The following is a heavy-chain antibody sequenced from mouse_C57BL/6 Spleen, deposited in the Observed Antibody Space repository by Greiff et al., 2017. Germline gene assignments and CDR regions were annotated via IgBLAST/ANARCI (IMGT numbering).Heavy chain of an antibody. CDR2: IYPRSGNT. CDR3: ARRDSNYDYAMDD. D-gene: IGHD2-5*01. J-gene: IGHJ4*01. CDR1: GYTFTSYG. Sequence: QVQLQQSGAELARPGASVKLSCKASGYTFTSYGISWVKQRTGQGLEWIGEIYPRSGNTYYNEKFKGKATLTADKSSSTAYMGLRSLTSEDSAGYFCARRDSNYDYAMDDWGQGTSVTVSS. V-gene: IGHV1-81*01.